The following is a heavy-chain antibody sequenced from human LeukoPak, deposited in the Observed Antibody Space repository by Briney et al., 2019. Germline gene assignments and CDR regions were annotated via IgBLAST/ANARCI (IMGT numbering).Heavy chain of an antibody. CDR2: IYYSGST. Sequence: SETLSLTCTVSGGSISSYYWSWIRQPPGKGLEWIGYIYYSGSTNYNPSLKSRVTISVDTSKNQFSLKLSSVTAADTAVYYCARPVVRGVNWFDPWGQGTLVTVSS. D-gene: IGHD3-10*01. J-gene: IGHJ5*02. CDR3: ARPVVRGVNWFDP. CDR1: GGSISSYY. V-gene: IGHV4-59*01.